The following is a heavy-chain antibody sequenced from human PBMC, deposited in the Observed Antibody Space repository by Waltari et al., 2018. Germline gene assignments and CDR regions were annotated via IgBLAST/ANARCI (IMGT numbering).Heavy chain of an antibody. D-gene: IGHD3-3*01. CDR3: ARKLRNLDY. Sequence: VQLVESGGGLVQPGGSLRLSCAASGFTFGHHPMIWVRQAPGKGLEWVSHITSTGSYIYYADSVKGRFTISRDNDKSSLFLQMNSLGVEDSALYYCARKLRNLDYWGQGTLVTVSS. CDR1: GFTFGHHP. CDR2: ITSTGSYI. V-gene: IGHV3-21*05. J-gene: IGHJ4*02.